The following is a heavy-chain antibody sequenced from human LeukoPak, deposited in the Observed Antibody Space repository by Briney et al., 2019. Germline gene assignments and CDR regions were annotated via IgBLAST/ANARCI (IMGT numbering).Heavy chain of an antibody. V-gene: IGHV4-61*01. D-gene: IGHD6-19*01. J-gene: IGHJ6*02. CDR1: GGSVSSSSYY. CDR3: ARDRGSGWYPGAFTEYYYYGMDV. CDR2: IYYSGST. Sequence: SETLSLTCTVSGGSVSSSSYYWSWIRQPPGKGLEWIGYIYYSGSTNYNPSLKSRVTISVDTSKNQFSLKLSSVTAADTAVYYCARDRGSGWYPGAFTEYYYYGMDVWGQGTTVTVSS.